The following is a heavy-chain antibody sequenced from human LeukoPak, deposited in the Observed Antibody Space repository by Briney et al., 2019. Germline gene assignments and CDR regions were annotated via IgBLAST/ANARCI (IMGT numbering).Heavy chain of an antibody. CDR1: GFTFSSYA. D-gene: IGHD6-6*01. Sequence: GSLRLSCAASGFTFSSYAMSWVRQAPGKGLEWVSAISGSGGSTYYADSVKGRFTISRDNSKNTLYLQMNSLRAEDTAVYYCAKGGSGRIAARPLDYWGQGTLVTVSS. J-gene: IGHJ4*02. V-gene: IGHV3-23*01. CDR2: ISGSGGST. CDR3: AKGGSGRIAARPLDY.